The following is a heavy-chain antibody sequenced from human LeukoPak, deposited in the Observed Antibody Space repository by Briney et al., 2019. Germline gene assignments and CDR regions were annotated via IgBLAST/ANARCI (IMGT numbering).Heavy chain of an antibody. CDR1: GGGFTNYW. CDR3: ARLSVTTSLRLYYFDY. CDR2: IYPGDSNT. D-gene: IGHD4-17*01. Sequence: GESLKISSKSSGGGFTNYWLGWVRQMPGKDLEWMGSIYPGDSNTRYSPSFQGQVTFSADKSVSTAYLQWSSLRASDTAIYYCARLSVTTSLRLYYFDYWGQGTLVTVPS. V-gene: IGHV5-51*01. J-gene: IGHJ4*02.